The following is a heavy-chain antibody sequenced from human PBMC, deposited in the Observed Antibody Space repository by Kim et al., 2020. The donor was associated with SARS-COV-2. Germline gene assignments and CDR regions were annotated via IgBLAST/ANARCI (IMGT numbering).Heavy chain of an antibody. J-gene: IGHJ4*02. Sequence: YAISVQGRFTISRDNAKNSVYLQMNSLTAEDTAIYFCVRAAYTWNYYFVYWGQGSLVTVSS. V-gene: IGHV3-11*06. CDR3: VRAAYTWNYYFVY. D-gene: IGHD1-7*01.